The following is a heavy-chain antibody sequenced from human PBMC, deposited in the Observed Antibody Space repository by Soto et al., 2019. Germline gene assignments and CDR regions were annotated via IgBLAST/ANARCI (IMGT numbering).Heavy chain of an antibody. CDR1: GFTFRNYA. V-gene: IGHV3-23*01. J-gene: IGHJ4*02. D-gene: IGHD1-1*01. CDR2: IEGGGGP. CDR3: AKAAISANNLWDYFDY. Sequence: EVQLLESGGGLVQPGGSLRLSCTVSGFTFRNYAMHWVRQAPGKGLEWVSGIEGGGGPYYADSVQGRFIISRDNSKNILCLQMNSLRAEDTAVYYCAKAAISANNLWDYFDYWGQGTLVTVSS.